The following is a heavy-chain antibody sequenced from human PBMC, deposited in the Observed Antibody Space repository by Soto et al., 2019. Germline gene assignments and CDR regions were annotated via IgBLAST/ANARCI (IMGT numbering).Heavy chain of an antibody. D-gene: IGHD2-15*01. CDR3: AKDPWARGLSSQFDS. Sequence: PGGSLRLSCAASGFTFSSCAMSRVRQAPGKGLEWVSAISGSGGSTYYADSVKGRFTISRGNSKNTLYLQMNSLRAEDTAVYYCAKDPWARGLSSQFDSWGQGTLVTVSS. CDR1: GFTFSSCA. J-gene: IGHJ4*02. CDR2: ISGSGGST. V-gene: IGHV3-23*01.